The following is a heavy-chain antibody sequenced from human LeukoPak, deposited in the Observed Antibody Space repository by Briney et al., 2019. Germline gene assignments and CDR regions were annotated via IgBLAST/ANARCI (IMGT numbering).Heavy chain of an antibody. CDR3: ALLTTWLGDLLGGWFDP. CDR1: GYTRTELS. CDR2: FDPEDGET. Sequence: GASVKVSCKVSGYTRTELSMHWVRQAPGKGLEWMGGFDPEDGETIYAQRFQGRVTMTEDTSTDTAYMELGSLRSEDTAVYFCALLTTWLGDLLGGWFDPWGQGALITVSS. J-gene: IGHJ5*02. D-gene: IGHD3-10*01. V-gene: IGHV1-24*01.